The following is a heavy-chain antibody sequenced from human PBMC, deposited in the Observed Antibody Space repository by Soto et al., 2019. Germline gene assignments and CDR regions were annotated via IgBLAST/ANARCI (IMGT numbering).Heavy chain of an antibody. CDR1: GFTFSSYG. CDR2: ISYDGSNK. CDR3: AISFMVRGVIDY. V-gene: IGHV3-30*03. D-gene: IGHD3-10*01. J-gene: IGHJ4*02. Sequence: QVQLVESGGGVVQPGRSPRLSCAASGFTFSSYGMHWVRQAPGKGLEWVAVISYDGSNKYYADSVKGRFTISRDNSKNTLYLQMNSLRAEDTAVYYCAISFMVRGVIDYWGQGTLVTVSS.